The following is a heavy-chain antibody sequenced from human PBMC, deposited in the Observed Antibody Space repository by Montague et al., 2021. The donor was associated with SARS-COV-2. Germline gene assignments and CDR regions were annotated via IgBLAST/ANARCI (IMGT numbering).Heavy chain of an antibody. V-gene: IGHV4-34*01. CDR1: GGSFSRYY. CDR2: ISQSGNT. J-gene: IGHJ6*03. Sequence: SDTLSLTCAVSGGSFSRYYWSWIRQPPGKGLEWIGEISQSGNTKXNPSLQSRVSISLDTSRNQFSLKVSSVTAADTAIYYCARLGDGIVPSPILGLGPYYSFYYKDVWGKGTTVTVSS. D-gene: IGHD2-2*02. CDR3: ARLGDGIVPSPILGLGPYYSFYYKDV.